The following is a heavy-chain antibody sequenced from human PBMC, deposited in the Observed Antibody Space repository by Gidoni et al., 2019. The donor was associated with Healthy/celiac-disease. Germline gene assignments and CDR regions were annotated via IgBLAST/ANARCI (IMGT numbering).Heavy chain of an antibody. J-gene: IGHJ6*02. CDR1: GGSVSRCSYY. V-gene: IGHV4-61*01. D-gene: IGHD2-2*01. CDR3: ARVRGTSIYYYYGMDV. Sequence: QVQLQESGPGLVKPSETLSRTCTVSGGSVSRCSYYWSWIRPPPGKGLWCIGYIYYSVSTNYNPSLKSRVTISVDTSKNQFSLKLSSVTAADTAVYYCARVRGTSIYYYYGMDVWGQGTTVTVSS. CDR2: IYYSVST.